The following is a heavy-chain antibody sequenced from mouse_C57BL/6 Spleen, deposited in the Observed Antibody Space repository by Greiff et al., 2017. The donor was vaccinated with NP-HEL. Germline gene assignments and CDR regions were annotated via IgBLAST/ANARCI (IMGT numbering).Heavy chain of an antibody. Sequence: EVMLVESGEGLVKPGGSLKLSCAASGFTFSSYAMSWVRQTPEKRLEWVAYISSGGDYIYYADTVKGRFTISRDNARNTLYLQMSSLKSEDTAMYYCTRDSTGTGFAYWGQGTLVTLSA. D-gene: IGHD4-1*02. CDR2: ISSGGDYI. V-gene: IGHV5-9-1*02. J-gene: IGHJ3*01. CDR1: GFTFSSYA. CDR3: TRDSTGTGFAY.